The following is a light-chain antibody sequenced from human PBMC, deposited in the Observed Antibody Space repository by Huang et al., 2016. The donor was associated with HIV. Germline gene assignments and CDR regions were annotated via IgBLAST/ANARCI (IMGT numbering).Light chain of an antibody. V-gene: IGKV3-20*01. CDR2: HSS. J-gene: IGKJ3*01. Sequence: EIVLTQSPDTLSLSPGESGALSCRASHNVTNDYLAWYQHKSGQAPRLLIYHSSGRATGTPARLSGSGSGTDFSLTIDTLEPEDFALYYCQQYSSSPWTFGPGTKLEIK. CDR1: HNVTNDY. CDR3: QQYSSSPWT.